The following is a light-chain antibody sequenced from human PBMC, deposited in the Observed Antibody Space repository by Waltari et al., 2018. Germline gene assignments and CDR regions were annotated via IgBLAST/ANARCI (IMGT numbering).Light chain of an antibody. Sequence: SELTQPPSVSVSPGQTARIACPGRNFGDNFAGWYQQKPGQSPVLVMFQDSRRPSGIPERFSGSSSGSTATLTISGTQPMDEADYFCQTWDDTIVVFGGGTRLTVL. J-gene: IGLJ2*01. CDR1: NFGDNF. CDR3: QTWDDTIVV. V-gene: IGLV3-1*01. CDR2: QDS.